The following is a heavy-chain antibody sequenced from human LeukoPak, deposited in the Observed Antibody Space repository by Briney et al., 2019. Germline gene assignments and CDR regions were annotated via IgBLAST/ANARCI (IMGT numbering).Heavy chain of an antibody. D-gene: IGHD2-2*01. CDR3: AKGAYCSSTSCQTWDFDY. CDR2: ISGSGGST. J-gene: IGHJ4*02. Sequence: PGGSLRLSCAASGFTFSSYAMSWVRQAPGKGLEWVSAISGSGGSTYYADSVKGRFTISRDNSKNTLYLQMNSLRAEGTAVYYCAKGAYCSSTSCQTWDFDYWGQGTLVTVSS. CDR1: GFTFSSYA. V-gene: IGHV3-23*01.